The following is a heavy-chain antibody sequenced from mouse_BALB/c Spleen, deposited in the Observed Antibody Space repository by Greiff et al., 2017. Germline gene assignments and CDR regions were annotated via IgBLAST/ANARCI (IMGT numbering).Heavy chain of an antibody. D-gene: IGHD2-4*01. CDR3: ARGYDYYYAMDY. Sequence: LQESAAELARPGASVKMSCKASGYTFTSYTMHWVKQRPGQGLEWIGYINPSSGYTEYNQKFKDKTTLTADKSSSTAYMQLSSLTSEDSAVYYCARGYDYYYAMDYWGQGTSVTVSS. CDR1: GYTFTSYT. V-gene: IGHV1-4*02. J-gene: IGHJ4*01. CDR2: INPSSGYT.